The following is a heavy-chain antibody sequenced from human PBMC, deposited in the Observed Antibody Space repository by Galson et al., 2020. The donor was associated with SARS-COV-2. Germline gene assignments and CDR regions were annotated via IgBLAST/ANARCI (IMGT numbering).Heavy chain of an antibody. D-gene: IGHD4-17*01. CDR2: LRWDDDK. Sequence: SGPTLVKPTQTLTMTFTFSGFPLRTSGMCVSWIRQPPGKALEWPARLRWDDDKYSSTSQKTRLTISKDTSKNQVVLTMTNMDPVDTATYYCARMTTVTMLDYWGQGTLVNVSS. V-gene: IGHV2-70*11. CDR1: GFPLRTSGMC. J-gene: IGHJ4*02. CDR3: ARMTTVTMLDY.